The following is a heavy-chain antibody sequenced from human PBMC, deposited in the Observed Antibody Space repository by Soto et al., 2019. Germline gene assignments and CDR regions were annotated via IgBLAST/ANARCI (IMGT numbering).Heavy chain of an antibody. Sequence: EVQLVQSGAEVKKPGESLRISCKGSGYSFTSYWISWVRQMPGKGLEWMGRIDPSDSYTNYSPSFQGHGTISADKSISTAYLQWSSLKASDTAMYYCARVVLGGGYYTGISVSSAFDIWGQGTMVTVSS. CDR3: ARVVLGGGYYTGISVSSAFDI. D-gene: IGHD3-3*01. V-gene: IGHV5-10-1*03. CDR2: IDPSDSYT. CDR1: GYSFTSYW. J-gene: IGHJ3*02.